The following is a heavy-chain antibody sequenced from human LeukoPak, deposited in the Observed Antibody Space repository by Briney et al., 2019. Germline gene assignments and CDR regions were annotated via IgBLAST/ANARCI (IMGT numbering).Heavy chain of an antibody. CDR2: ISSSGNTM. CDR1: AFIFNDYY. Sequence: GGSLRLSXAASAFIFNDYYMSWIRQTPGKGLEWVSYISSSGNTMYCADSVKGRFTIPRDNARKTLYLQMNSLRAEDTAVYYCAGAIWSGYYSFHGFDIWGQGTMITVSP. J-gene: IGHJ3*02. D-gene: IGHD3-3*01. CDR3: AGAIWSGYYSFHGFDI. V-gene: IGHV3-11*04.